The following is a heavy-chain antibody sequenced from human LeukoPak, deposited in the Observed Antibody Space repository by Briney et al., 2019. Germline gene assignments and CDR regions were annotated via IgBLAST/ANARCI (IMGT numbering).Heavy chain of an antibody. V-gene: IGHV4-59*01. CDR3: ARSSGASGTFDY. CDR2: IYYIGST. D-gene: IGHD3-10*01. Sequence: SETLSLTCTVSGGSISSYYWSWIRQPPGKGLEGIGHIYYIGSTDYNPSLKSRVTISVDTSKNQFSLKLTSVTAPDTAVYFCARSSGASGTFDYWGQGTLVTVSS. J-gene: IGHJ4*02. CDR1: GGSISSYY.